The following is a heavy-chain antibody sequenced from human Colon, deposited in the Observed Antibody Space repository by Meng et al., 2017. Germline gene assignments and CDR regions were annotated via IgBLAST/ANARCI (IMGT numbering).Heavy chain of an antibody. Sequence: QVELQQWGAGRLKPSETLSLTCAVYGGSFSGYYWSWIRQPPGKGLEWIGEINHSGSTNYNPSLKSRIAISVDTSKNHFSLKLSSVTAADTAVYYCARYRYDSSSYSNFFDPWGQGTLVTVSS. V-gene: IGHV4-34*01. D-gene: IGHD3-22*01. J-gene: IGHJ5*02. CDR3: ARYRYDSSSYSNFFDP. CDR1: GGSFSGYY. CDR2: INHSGST.